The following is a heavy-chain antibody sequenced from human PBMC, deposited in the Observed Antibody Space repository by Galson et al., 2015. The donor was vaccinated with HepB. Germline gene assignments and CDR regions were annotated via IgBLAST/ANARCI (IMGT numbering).Heavy chain of an antibody. J-gene: IGHJ4*02. CDR3: AREADSSGYSTYYFDY. CDR1: GFTVSSNY. CDR2: IYSGGST. Sequence: SLRLSCAASGFTVSSNYMSWVRQAPGKGLEWVSVIYSGGSTYYADSVKGRFTISRDNSKNTLYLQMNSLRAEDTAVYYCAREADSSGYSTYYFDYWGQGTLVTVSS. D-gene: IGHD3-22*01. V-gene: IGHV3-66*01.